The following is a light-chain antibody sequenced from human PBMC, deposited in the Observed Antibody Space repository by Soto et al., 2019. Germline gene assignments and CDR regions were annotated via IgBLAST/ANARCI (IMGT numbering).Light chain of an antibody. Sequence: QSVLTQPPSVSGAPGQRVTISCTGTSSNLGAGYDVHWYQQLPGAAPKLVIFGNRNRPSGVPERFSVSKSGTSASLAITGLQAEDEADYFCQAYDYSLTASVFGGGTKLTVL. CDR1: SSNLGAGYD. CDR3: QAYDYSLTASV. J-gene: IGLJ3*02. V-gene: IGLV1-40*01. CDR2: GNR.